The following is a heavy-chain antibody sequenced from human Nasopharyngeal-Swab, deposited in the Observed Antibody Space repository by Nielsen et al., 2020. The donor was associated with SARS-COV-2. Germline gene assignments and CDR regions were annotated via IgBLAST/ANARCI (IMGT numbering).Heavy chain of an antibody. CDR3: AKKDKLQHLDAFDI. V-gene: IGHV4-59*10. CDR2: ILTNGST. CDR1: GGSFSGYY. J-gene: IGHJ3*02. Sequence: GSLRLSCAVYGGSFSGYYWSWIRQPAGKGLEWIGRILTNGSTNYNPSLKSRITISVDTSKNQFSLRLSSVTAADTAVYYCAKKDKLQHLDAFDIWGQGTVVTVSS. D-gene: IGHD6-13*01.